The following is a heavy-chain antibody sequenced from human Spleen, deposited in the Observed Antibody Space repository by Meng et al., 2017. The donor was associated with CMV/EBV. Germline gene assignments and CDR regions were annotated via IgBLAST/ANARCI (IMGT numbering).Heavy chain of an antibody. J-gene: IGHJ3*02. CDR3: TRDLVGYDTFDI. CDR1: GYTFITYY. V-gene: IGHV1-46*01. CDR2: INPDGGTK. Sequence: CKASGYTFITYYMHWVRQAPGQGLELIGGINPDGGTKTYAQKFQDRVTLTSDTSTSTVYMELSSLRSEDTAVYYCTRDLVGYDTFDIWGQGTMVTVSS. D-gene: IGHD3-22*01.